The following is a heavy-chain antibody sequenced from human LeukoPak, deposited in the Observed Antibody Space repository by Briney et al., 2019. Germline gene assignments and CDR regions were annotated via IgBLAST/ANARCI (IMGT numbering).Heavy chain of an antibody. J-gene: IGHJ5*02. CDR2: SSSGSTI. CDR3: ARGADGVSSNSRGWFDP. V-gene: IGHV3-69-1*01. D-gene: IGHD2-15*01. Sequence: PVQPLDSPSVSSSGSTIYYADSVKGRFTISRDNAKNSLYLQMNSLRAEDTAVYSCARGADGVSSNSRGWFDPWGQGTLVTVSS.